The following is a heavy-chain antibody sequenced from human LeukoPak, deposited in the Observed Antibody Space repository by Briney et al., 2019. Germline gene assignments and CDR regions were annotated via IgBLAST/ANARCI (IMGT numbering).Heavy chain of an antibody. CDR1: GGSISSSSYY. V-gene: IGHV4-39*01. D-gene: IGHD1-26*01. CDR2: IYYSGST. J-gene: IGHJ4*02. Sequence: PETLSLTCTVSGGSISSSSYYWGWIRQPPGKGLEWIGSIYYSGSTYYNPSLKSRVTISVDTSKNQFSLKLSSVTAADTAVYYCASLSGSYYYFDYWGQGTLVTVSS. CDR3: ASLSGSYYYFDY.